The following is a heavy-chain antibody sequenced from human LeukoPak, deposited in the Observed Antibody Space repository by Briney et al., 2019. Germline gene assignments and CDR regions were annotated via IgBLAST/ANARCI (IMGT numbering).Heavy chain of an antibody. V-gene: IGHV4-39*01. Sequence: PSETLSLTCTVSGASITSRGSCWGWLRQPPGKGLEWIGSLYYSGCTYYNPSLKSRVTISVDTSKNQFSLKLNSVSAADTAVYYRARRKIEVAGIIDYWGQGTLVTVSS. J-gene: IGHJ4*02. CDR3: ARRKIEVAGIIDY. D-gene: IGHD6-19*01. CDR2: LYYSGCT. CDR1: GASITSRGSC.